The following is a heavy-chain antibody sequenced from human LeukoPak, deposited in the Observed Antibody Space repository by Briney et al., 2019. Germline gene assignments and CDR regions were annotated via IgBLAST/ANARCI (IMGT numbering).Heavy chain of an antibody. V-gene: IGHV3-49*04. CDR3: TRADSGWYPYYYYGMDV. CDR2: IRSKAYGGTT. D-gene: IGHD6-19*01. J-gene: IGHJ6*02. CDR1: GFTFGDYA. Sequence: GGSLRLSCTASGFTFGDYAVSWVRQAPGKGLEWVGFIRSKAYGGTTEYAASVKGRFTISRDDSKSIAYLQMNSLKTEDTAVYYCTRADSGWYPYYYYGMDVWGQGTTVTVSS.